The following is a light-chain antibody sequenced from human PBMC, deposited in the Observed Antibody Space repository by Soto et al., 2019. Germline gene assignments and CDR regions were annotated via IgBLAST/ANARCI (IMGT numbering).Light chain of an antibody. CDR3: SSYTSSSTGV. CDR2: EVS. V-gene: IGLV2-14*01. Sequence: QSVLTQPASVSGSHGQSITISCTGTSSDVGGYNYVSWYQQHPGKAPKLMIYEVSNRPSGVSNRFSGSKSGNTASLTISGLQAEDEADYYCSSYTSSSTGVFGGGTKLTVL. J-gene: IGLJ3*02. CDR1: SSDVGGYNY.